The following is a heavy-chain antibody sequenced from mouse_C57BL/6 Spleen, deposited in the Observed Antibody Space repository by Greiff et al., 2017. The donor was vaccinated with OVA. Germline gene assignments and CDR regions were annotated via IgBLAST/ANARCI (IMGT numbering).Heavy chain of an antibody. Sequence: EVKLVESEGGLVQPGSSMKLSCTASGFTFSDYYMAWVRQVPEKGLEWVANINYDGSSTYYLDSLKSRFIISRDNAKNILYLQMSSLKSEDTATYYCARDGYYYGSSYYWYFDVWGTGTTVTVSS. D-gene: IGHD1-1*01. CDR3: ARDGYYYGSSYYWYFDV. CDR1: GFTFSDYY. CDR2: INYDGSST. V-gene: IGHV5-16*01. J-gene: IGHJ1*03.